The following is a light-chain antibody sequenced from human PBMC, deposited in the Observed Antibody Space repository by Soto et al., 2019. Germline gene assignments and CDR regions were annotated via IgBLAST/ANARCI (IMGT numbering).Light chain of an antibody. CDR3: QVWDIAPDHYV. CDR2: YDS. J-gene: IGLJ1*01. Sequence: SYELTQPPSVSVAPEKTARITCGGNNIGSKRVHWYRQKPGQAPVLVIYYDSDRPSGIPERFSGSNSGNTATLTISRVEAGDEADYYCQVWDIAPDHYVFGTGTKVTVL. V-gene: IGLV3-21*04. CDR1: NIGSKR.